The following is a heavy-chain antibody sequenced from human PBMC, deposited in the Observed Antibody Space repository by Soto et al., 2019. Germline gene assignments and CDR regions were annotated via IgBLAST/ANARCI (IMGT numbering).Heavy chain of an antibody. V-gene: IGHV1-18*01. CDR1: GYTFTSYG. CDR3: AREAGGSVGGNWEA. Sequence: ASVKVSCKASGYTFTSYGISWVRQAPGQGLEWMGWISAYNGNTNYAQKLQGRVTMTRNTSISTAYMELRSLRSEDTAGYYCAREAGGSVGGNWEAWGQGTLVTVSS. D-gene: IGHD2-15*01. J-gene: IGHJ5*02. CDR2: ISAYNGNT.